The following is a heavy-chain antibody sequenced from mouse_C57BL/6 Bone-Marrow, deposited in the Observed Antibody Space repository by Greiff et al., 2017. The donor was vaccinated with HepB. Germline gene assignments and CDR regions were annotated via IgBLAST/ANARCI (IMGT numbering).Heavy chain of an antibody. D-gene: IGHD1-1*01. CDR1: GYTFTDYE. CDR3: TRGGSSHYYAMDY. J-gene: IGHJ4*01. CDR2: IDPETGGT. V-gene: IGHV1-15*01. Sequence: QVQLKESGAELVRPGASVTLSCKASGYTFTDYEMHWVKQTPVHGLEWIGAIDPETGGTAYNQKFKGKAILTADKSSSTAYMELRSLTSEDSAVYYCTRGGSSHYYAMDYWGQGTSVTVSS.